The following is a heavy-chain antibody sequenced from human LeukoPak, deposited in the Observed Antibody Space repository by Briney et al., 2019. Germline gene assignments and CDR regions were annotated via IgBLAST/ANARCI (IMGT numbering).Heavy chain of an antibody. CDR2: INHSGST. J-gene: IGHJ4*02. D-gene: IGHD3-3*01. CDR3: ARGRGTIFGVVIRNYFDY. Sequence: SETLSLTCAVYGGSFSGCYWSWIRQPPGKGLEWIGEINHSGSTNYNPSLKSRVTISVDTSKNQFSLKLSSVTAAGTAVYYCARGRGTIFGVVIRNYFDYWGQGTLVTVSS. V-gene: IGHV4-34*01. CDR1: GGSFSGCY.